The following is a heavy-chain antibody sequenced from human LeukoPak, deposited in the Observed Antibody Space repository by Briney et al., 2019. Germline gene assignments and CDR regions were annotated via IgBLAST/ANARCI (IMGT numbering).Heavy chain of an antibody. D-gene: IGHD6-13*01. J-gene: IGHJ4*02. CDR3: ARERTGIAAAGEYYFDY. CDR1: GFPFSCYW. V-gene: IGHV3-7*05. Sequence: GGALRLSCSAPGFPFSCYWMSWGRQAPGEGVEGVGHKKQDGSEKYYVDSVKGRFTISRDNAKNSLYLQMNSLRAEDTAVYYCARERTGIAAAGEYYFDYWGQGTLVTVSS. CDR2: KKQDGSEK.